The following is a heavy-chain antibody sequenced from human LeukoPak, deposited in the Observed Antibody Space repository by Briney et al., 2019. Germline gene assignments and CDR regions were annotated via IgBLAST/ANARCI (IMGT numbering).Heavy chain of an antibody. J-gene: IGHJ4*02. CDR2: MYSGST. V-gene: IGHV4-4*07. CDR1: GGSFTTYY. D-gene: IGHD2-15*01. Sequence: PAETLSLTCTVSGGSFTTYYWSWIRQPPGKGLEWIGCMYSGSTNYSPSLKSRVTMSVDTSKNQFYLKLTSVTAADTAVYYCARSDCSRGGCPSFEYWGQGLLVTVSP. CDR3: ARSDCSRGGCPSFEY.